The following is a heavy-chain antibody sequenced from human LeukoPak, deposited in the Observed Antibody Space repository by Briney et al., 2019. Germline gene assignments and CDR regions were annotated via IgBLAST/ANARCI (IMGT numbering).Heavy chain of an antibody. D-gene: IGHD6-19*01. Sequence: SETLSLTRTVSGGSISSSSYYWGWIRQPPGKGLEWIGSIYYSGSTYYNPSLKSRVTISVDTSKNQFSLKLSSVTAADTAVYYCASHGWGRLVEDYWGQGTLVTVSS. V-gene: IGHV4-39*01. CDR2: IYYSGST. CDR3: ASHGWGRLVEDY. J-gene: IGHJ4*02. CDR1: GGSISSSSYY.